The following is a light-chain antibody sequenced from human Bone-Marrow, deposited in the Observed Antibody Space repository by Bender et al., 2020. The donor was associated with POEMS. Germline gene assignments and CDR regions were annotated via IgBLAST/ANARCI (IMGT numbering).Light chain of an antibody. CDR3: AAWDDSLNGWV. J-gene: IGLJ3*02. CDR2: TNN. V-gene: IGLV1-44*01. Sequence: QSVLTQPPSASGTPGQRVTISCSGSSSNIGINTVSWYQHLPGTAPKLLIYTNNQRPSGVPDRFSGSKSGTSASLAVSGLQSEDEADYYCAAWDDSLNGWVFGGGTKLTVL. CDR1: SSNIGINT.